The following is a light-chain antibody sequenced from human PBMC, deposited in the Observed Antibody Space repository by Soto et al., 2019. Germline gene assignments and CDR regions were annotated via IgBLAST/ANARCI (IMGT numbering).Light chain of an antibody. Sequence: QSALTQPPSASGSPGQSVTISCTGSISDVGLYNYVSWYQQYPGKAPQLMIYEVIKRPSGVPDRFSGSKSGNTASLPVSGLQAEDEADYYCSSFAGSKGVVFGGGTKVTVL. CDR2: EVI. CDR3: SSFAGSKGVV. CDR1: ISDVGLYNY. J-gene: IGLJ2*01. V-gene: IGLV2-8*01.